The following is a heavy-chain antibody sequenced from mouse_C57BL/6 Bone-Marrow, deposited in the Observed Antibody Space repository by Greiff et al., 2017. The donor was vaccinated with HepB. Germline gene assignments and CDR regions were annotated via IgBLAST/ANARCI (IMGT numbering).Heavy chain of an antibody. D-gene: IGHD1-1*01. V-gene: IGHV14-4*01. CDR1: GFNIKDDY. Sequence: EVQLQQSGAELVRPGASVKLSCTASGFNIKDDYMHWVKQRPEQGLAWIGWIDPENGDTEYASKFQGKATITADTSSNTAYLQLSSLTSEDTAVYYCTTGYGSSSYWYFDVWGTGTTVTVSS. CDR3: TTGYGSSSYWYFDV. J-gene: IGHJ1*03. CDR2: IDPENGDT.